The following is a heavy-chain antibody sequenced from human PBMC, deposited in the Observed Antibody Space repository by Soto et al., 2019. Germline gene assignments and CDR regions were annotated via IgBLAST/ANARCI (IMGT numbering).Heavy chain of an antibody. D-gene: IGHD6-19*01. J-gene: IGHJ5*02. V-gene: IGHV5-51*01. CDR2: IYPSDSDT. CDR3: ARFFGSRWSGFHP. CDR1: GYSFTTSW. Sequence: PGDSLKISCKGSGYSFTTSWIGWVRQMPGRGLEWMGIIYPSDSDTRYSPSFQGQVTISVDKSISTAYLQWSSLKASDTAMYYCARFFGSRWSGFHPWGQGTLVTVS.